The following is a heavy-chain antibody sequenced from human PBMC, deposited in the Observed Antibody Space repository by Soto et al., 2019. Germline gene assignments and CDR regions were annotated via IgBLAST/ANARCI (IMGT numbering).Heavy chain of an antibody. CDR3: ARDRLRYNWNDFPYYYYGMDV. D-gene: IGHD1-1*01. V-gene: IGHV3-NL1*01. Sequence: PGGSLRLSCAASGFTFSSYAMHWVRQAPGKGLEWVSGINRHGGSTGYADSVKGRFTISRDNSKNTLYLQMNSLRAEDTAVYYCARDRLRYNWNDFPYYYYGMDVWGQGTTVTVSS. CDR2: INRHGGST. CDR1: GFTFSSYA. J-gene: IGHJ6*02.